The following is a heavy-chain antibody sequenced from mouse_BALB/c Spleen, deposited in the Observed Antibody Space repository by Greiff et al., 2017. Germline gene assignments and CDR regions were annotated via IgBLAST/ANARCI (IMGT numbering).Heavy chain of an antibody. CDR1: GFTFSSYT. CDR3: ARRGYPYYAMDY. J-gene: IGHJ4*01. Sequence: DVKLVESGGGLVQPGGSLKLSCAASGFTFSSYTMSWVRQTPEKRLEWVAYISNGGGSTYYPDTVKGRFTISRDNAKNTLYLQMSSLKSEDTAMYYCARRGYPYYAMDYWGQGTSVTVSS. V-gene: IGHV5-12-2*01. CDR2: ISNGGGST. D-gene: IGHD2-2*01.